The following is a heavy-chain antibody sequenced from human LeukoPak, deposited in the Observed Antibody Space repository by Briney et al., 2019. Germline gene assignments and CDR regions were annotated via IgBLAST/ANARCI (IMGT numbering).Heavy chain of an antibody. CDR2: TYYRSKWYN. V-gene: IGHV6-1*01. CDR1: GDSVSSNSAA. CDR3: ARALVTPTPGGNWFDP. Sequence: SQTLSLTCAISGDSVSSNSAAWNWIRQSPSRGLEWLGRTYYRSKWYNDYAVSVKSRITINPDTSKNQFSLQLNSVTPEDTAVYYCARALVTPTPGGNWFDPWGQGTLVIVSS. J-gene: IGHJ5*02. D-gene: IGHD2-21*02.